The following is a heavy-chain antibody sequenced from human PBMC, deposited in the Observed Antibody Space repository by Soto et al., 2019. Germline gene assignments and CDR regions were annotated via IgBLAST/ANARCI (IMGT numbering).Heavy chain of an antibody. CDR1: GFTFSSYG. D-gene: IGHD5-18*01. J-gene: IGHJ4*02. V-gene: IGHV3-33*01. Sequence: GGSLRLSCAASGFTFSSYGMHWVRQAPGKGLEWVAVIWYDGSNKYYADSVKGRFTISRDNSKNTLYLQMNSLRAEDTAVYYCAREGGVVDTAMPSFDYWGQGTLVTVSS. CDR3: AREGGVVDTAMPSFDY. CDR2: IWYDGSNK.